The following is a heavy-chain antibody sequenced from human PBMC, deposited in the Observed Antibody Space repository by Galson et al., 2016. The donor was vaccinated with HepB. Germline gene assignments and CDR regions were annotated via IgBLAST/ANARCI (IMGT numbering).Heavy chain of an antibody. CDR3: ARDGDIAVAGQIKPGFDH. D-gene: IGHD6-19*01. CDR2: TYFRSKWYT. CDR1: GDSVSSNRAA. Sequence: CAISGDSVSSNRAAWNWIRQSPSRGLEWLGRTYFRSKWYTDYAVAVKSRINVHPDTSKNRFSLQLTSVTPDDTAVYFCARDGDIAVAGQIKPGFDHWGQGTLVTVSS. J-gene: IGHJ4*02. V-gene: IGHV6-1*01.